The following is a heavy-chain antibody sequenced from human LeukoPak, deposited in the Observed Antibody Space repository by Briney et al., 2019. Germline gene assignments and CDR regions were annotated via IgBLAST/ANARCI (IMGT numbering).Heavy chain of an antibody. CDR2: IDPNSGGT. CDR1: GYTFTGYY. Sequence: ASVKVSCKASGYTFTGYYMHWVRQAPGQGLERMGWIDPNSGGTNYAQKFQGRVTMTRDTSISTAYMELSRLRSDDTAVYYCARGLLWSGNFDYWGQGTLVTVSS. D-gene: IGHD3-3*01. V-gene: IGHV1-2*02. CDR3: ARGLLWSGNFDY. J-gene: IGHJ4*02.